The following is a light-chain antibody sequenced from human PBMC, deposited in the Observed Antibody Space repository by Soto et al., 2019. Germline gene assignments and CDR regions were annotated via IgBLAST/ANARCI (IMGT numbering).Light chain of an antibody. Sequence: QSALTQPASVSGSPGQSITISCTGTSSDVGGYNYVSWYQQHPGKAPKLMIYEVSNRPSGVSNRFSVSRSGNTASLTISGLQAEEEAEYYCNSYTSSSTFVFGTGTKVTVL. CDR2: EVS. CDR1: SSDVGGYNY. CDR3: NSYTSSSTFV. V-gene: IGLV2-14*01. J-gene: IGLJ1*01.